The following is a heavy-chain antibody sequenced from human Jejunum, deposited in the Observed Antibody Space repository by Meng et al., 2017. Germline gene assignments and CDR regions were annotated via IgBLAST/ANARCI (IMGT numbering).Heavy chain of an antibody. CDR1: GFTFSSYS. CDR2: ISSSSSYI. Sequence: GESLKISCAASGFTFSSYSMNWVRQAPGKGLEWVSYISSSSSYIYYADSVKGRFTISRDNAKNTLYLQMSSLRAEDTAVYYCAREGLEMVTGPRSDAFDMWGQGTTVTVSS. CDR3: AREGLEMVTGPRSDAFDM. J-gene: IGHJ3*02. D-gene: IGHD2-21*02. V-gene: IGHV3-21*01.